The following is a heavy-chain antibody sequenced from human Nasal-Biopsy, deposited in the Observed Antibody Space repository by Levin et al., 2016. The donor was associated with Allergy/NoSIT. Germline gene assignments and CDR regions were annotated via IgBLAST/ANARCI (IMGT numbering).Heavy chain of an antibody. CDR1: GLTFSGSW. D-gene: IGHD1-1*01. CDR3: RVATTARDY. Sequence: GGSLRLSCVVSGLTFSGSWMHWVRQVPGKGLEWVSRINGDGTKTYYADSEEGRFTISRDNTKKTVYLQMKSLRAEDTAVYYCRVATTARDYWGPGTLVTVSS. J-gene: IGHJ4*02. V-gene: IGHV3-74*01. CDR2: INGDGTKT.